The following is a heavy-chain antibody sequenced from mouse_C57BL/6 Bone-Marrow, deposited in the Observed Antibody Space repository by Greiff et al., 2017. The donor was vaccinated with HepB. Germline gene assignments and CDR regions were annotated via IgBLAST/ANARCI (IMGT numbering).Heavy chain of an antibody. CDR2: INPYNGGT. CDR3: ARRDYYGSSPFAY. D-gene: IGHD1-1*01. J-gene: IGHJ3*01. CDR1: GYTFTDYY. V-gene: IGHV1-19*01. Sequence: EVKLQESGPVLVKPGASVKMSCKASGYTFTDYYMNCVKQSHGKSLEWIGVINPYNGGTSYNQKFKGKATLTVDKSSSTAYMELNSLTSEDSAVYYCARRDYYGSSPFAYWGQGTLVTVSA.